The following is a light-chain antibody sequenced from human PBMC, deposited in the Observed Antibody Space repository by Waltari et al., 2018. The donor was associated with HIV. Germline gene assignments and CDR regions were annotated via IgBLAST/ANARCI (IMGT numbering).Light chain of an antibody. V-gene: IGLV1-40*01. J-gene: IGLJ3*02. Sequence: TQPPSVSGAPGQSVSISCSGNASNIRAGFDFHWYRQSPRTPPKLAIYGDTVRPSGVTDRFSGSRSLNSVSLDISGLRAEDAGDYYCQSYDISLTGLWVFGGGTKLTVL. CDR3: QSYDISLTGLWV. CDR2: GDT. CDR1: ASNIRAGFD.